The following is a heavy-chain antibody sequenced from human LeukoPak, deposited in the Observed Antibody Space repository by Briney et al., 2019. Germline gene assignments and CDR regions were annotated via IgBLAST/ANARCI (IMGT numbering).Heavy chain of an antibody. CDR1: GGSISSYY. CDR2: IYYSGST. V-gene: IGHV4-59*08. CDR3: ARLSSGSSSWYDIDY. J-gene: IGHJ4*02. Sequence: SETLSLTCAVYGGSISSYYWSWSRQPPGKGLEWIGYIYYSGSTNYNPSLKSRGIISVDTSKNQFSLKLNSVTAADTAVYYCARLSSGSSSWYDIDYWGQGTLVTVSS. D-gene: IGHD6-13*01.